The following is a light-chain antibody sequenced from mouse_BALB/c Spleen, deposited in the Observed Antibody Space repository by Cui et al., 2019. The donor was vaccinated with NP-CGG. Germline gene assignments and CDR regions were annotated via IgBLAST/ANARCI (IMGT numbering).Light chain of an antibody. V-gene: IGLV1*01. CDR1: TGAVTTTNY. Sequence: VVTEEYASTTSPGETVTLTCRSSTGAVTTTNYANWVQEKPNHLFTGLIGGTNNRVPGVPARFSGSLIGDKAALTITGAQTEDEAIYFCALWYSNHWVFGGGTKLTVL. J-gene: IGLJ1*01. CDR3: ALWYSNHWV. CDR2: GTN.